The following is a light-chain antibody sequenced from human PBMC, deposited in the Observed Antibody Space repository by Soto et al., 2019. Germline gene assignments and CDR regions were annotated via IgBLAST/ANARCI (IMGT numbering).Light chain of an antibody. CDR3: QQYGRSPPMYT. V-gene: IGKV3-20*01. CDR2: GAS. Sequence: DIVLAQSPGTLSLSPGERATLSCRASQSVNSSYLAWYQQRPGQAPRLLIYGASSRATGIPDRFSGSGSGTDFTLTINRLETEDFAVYHCQQYGRSPPMYTFGQGTKLEIK. CDR1: QSVNSSY. J-gene: IGKJ2*01.